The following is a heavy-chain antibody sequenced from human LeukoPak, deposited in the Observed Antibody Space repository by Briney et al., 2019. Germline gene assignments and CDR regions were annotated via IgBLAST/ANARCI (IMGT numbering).Heavy chain of an antibody. Sequence: SETLSLTCAVYGVSFSGYYWSWLRQPPGKGLEWVGEINHSGSTNYNPSLKSRVTISVDTSKNQFSLKLSSVPAADTAVYYRARGNNSSSWSFDPWGQGTLVTVSS. J-gene: IGHJ5*02. CDR2: INHSGST. CDR1: GVSFSGYY. V-gene: IGHV4-34*01. D-gene: IGHD6-13*01. CDR3: ARGNNSSSWSFDP.